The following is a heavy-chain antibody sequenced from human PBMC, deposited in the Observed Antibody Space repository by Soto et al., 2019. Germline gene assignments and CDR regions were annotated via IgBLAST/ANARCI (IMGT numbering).Heavy chain of an antibody. CDR1: GFTLSSYA. CDR3: ARERRYYGSGSYWSQSYYGMDV. D-gene: IGHD3-10*01. Sequence: QPGGSLRLSCAASGFTLSSYAMHWVRQAPGKGLEWVAVISYDGSNKYYADSVKGRFTISRDNSKNTLYLQMNSLRAEDTAVYYCARERRYYGSGSYWSQSYYGMDVWGQGTTVTVSS. CDR2: ISYDGSNK. J-gene: IGHJ6*02. V-gene: IGHV3-30-3*01.